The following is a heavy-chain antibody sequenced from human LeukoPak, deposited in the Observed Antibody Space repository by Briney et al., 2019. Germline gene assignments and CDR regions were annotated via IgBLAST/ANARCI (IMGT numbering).Heavy chain of an antibody. CDR1: GFTFSIYA. V-gene: IGHV3-23*01. J-gene: IGHJ4*02. CDR2: ISATDSRP. Sequence: GGSLRLSCAASGFTFSIYAMSWVRQAPGKGLEWVSAISATDSRPYYADSVKGRFTISRDDSKSTLYLQLNGLRGEDTAIYYCAKDLSYGFDYWGQGTLVTVSS. CDR3: AKDLSYGFDY. D-gene: IGHD5-18*01.